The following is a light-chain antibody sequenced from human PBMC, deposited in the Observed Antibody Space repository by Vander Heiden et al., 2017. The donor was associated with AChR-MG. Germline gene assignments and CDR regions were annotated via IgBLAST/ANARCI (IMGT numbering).Light chain of an antibody. Sequence: QSALTQPASVSGSPGQSITIPCTGTSSDIDDSNYVSWYQQHPGKAPKLIIYDVTWRPSGVSNRFSGSKSGSTASLTISGLQTEDEADYYCSSHTSKNDLDVFGPGTKVTVL. J-gene: IGLJ1*01. CDR3: SSHTSKNDLDV. CDR1: SSDIDDSNY. V-gene: IGLV2-14*03. CDR2: DVT.